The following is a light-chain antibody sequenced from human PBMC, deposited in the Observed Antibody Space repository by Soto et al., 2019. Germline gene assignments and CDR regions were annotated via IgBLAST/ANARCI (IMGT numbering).Light chain of an antibody. CDR2: AAS. Sequence: EIEMAQSPATLSLAPGERVTLCCRASESVSTNLAWYQQKAGQAPRLLIYAASTRATGIPARFSGSGSGTEFTLTISSLQSEDFAVYYCQQYNNWPLTFGRGTKVDIK. CDR3: QQYNNWPLT. CDR1: ESVSTN. J-gene: IGKJ4*01. V-gene: IGKV3-15*01.